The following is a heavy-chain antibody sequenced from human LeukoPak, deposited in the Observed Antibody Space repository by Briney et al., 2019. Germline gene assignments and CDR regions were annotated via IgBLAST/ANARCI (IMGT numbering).Heavy chain of an antibody. D-gene: IGHD2-15*01. V-gene: IGHV4-39*01. J-gene: IGHJ4*02. CDR1: GGSISSSSYY. Sequence: SETLSLTCTVSGGSISSSSYYWGWIRQPPGKGREWIGNIYYSGSTYYNPSLKSRVTISVDTSKNQFSLKLSSVTAADTAVYYCARQTPYLYFDYWGQGTLVTVSS. CDR3: ARQTPYLYFDY. CDR2: IYYSGST.